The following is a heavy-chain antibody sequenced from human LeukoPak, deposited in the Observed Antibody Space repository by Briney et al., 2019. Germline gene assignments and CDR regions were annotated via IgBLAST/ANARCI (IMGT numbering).Heavy chain of an antibody. CDR1: GFTFSSFT. D-gene: IGHD3-16*01. CDR3: GKEGGA. Sequence: GGSLRLSCAASGFTFSSFTMTWVRQAPGKGLEWVSAIGGRGGSTYYADFLEGRFTIARDNSRDMVYLQMNSLKVEDTAIYYCGKEGGAWGQGTKVTVSS. V-gene: IGHV3-23*01. J-gene: IGHJ5*02. CDR2: IGGRGGST.